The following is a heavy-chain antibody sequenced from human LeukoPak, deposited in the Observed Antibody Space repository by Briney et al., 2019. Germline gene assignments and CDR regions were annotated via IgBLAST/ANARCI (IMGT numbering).Heavy chain of an antibody. CDR2: SCGDGGDT. D-gene: IGHD6-19*01. CDR1: GFTFSSHA. Sequence: PGGSLRLSCSASGFTFSSHAMSWVRQAPGKGLEWVSGSCGDGGDTGYADSVKGRFTISRDNSKNTLYLQMNSLIAEDTAVYYCAKGSSGWFDYWGQGTLVTVSS. J-gene: IGHJ4*02. V-gene: IGHV3-23*01. CDR3: AKGSSGWFDY.